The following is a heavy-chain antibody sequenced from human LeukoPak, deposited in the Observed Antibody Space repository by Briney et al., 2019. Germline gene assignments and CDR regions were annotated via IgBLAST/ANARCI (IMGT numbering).Heavy chain of an antibody. J-gene: IGHJ4*02. V-gene: IGHV3-30*18. D-gene: IGHD2-21*01. CDR1: GFTFTNYG. Sequence: PGRSLRLSCSASGFTFTNYGMHWVRQAPGKGLEWVAVISYDGITNYYADSVKGRFTVSGDNSENTLYLQMNSLRPDDTAVYYCAKKAAPVSAIRAGFDYWGQGTLVTVSS. CDR3: AKKAAPVSAIRAGFDY. CDR2: ISYDGITN.